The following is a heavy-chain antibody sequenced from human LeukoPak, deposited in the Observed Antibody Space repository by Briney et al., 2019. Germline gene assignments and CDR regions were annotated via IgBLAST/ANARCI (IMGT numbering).Heavy chain of an antibody. CDR3: ARHIRYPQYSSGWVFDY. J-gene: IGHJ4*02. D-gene: IGHD6-19*01. CDR2: IYYSGST. CDR1: GGSISSSSPYY. V-gene: IGHV4-39*01. Sequence: SETLSLTCTVSGGSISSSSPYYWGWIRQPPGKGLEWIGSIYYSGSTYYNPSLKSRVTISVDTSKNQFSLKLCSVTAAGTAVYYCARHIRYPQYSSGWVFDYWGQGTLVTVSS.